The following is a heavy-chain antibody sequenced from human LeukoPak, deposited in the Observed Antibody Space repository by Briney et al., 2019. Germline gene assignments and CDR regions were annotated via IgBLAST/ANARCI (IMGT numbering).Heavy chain of an antibody. V-gene: IGHV3-7*03. Sequence: PGGSLRLSCAASGFTFSSYWMSWVRQAPGKGLEWVANIRQDGSEKYYVDSVKGRFTVFRDNAESTMYLQMNSLRAEDTAVYYCASELAHCVGDCLKNWGRGTQVTVSS. CDR2: IRQDGSEK. D-gene: IGHD2-21*02. CDR3: ASELAHCVGDCLKN. J-gene: IGHJ4*02. CDR1: GFTFSSYW.